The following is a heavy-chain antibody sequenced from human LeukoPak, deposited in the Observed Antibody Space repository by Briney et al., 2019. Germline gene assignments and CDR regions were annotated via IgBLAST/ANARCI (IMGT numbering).Heavy chain of an antibody. D-gene: IGHD3-22*01. CDR3: AKDHSSGYYAMYYFDY. V-gene: IGHV3-33*06. CDR1: GFTFSSYG. Sequence: GRPLRLSCAASGFTFSSYGMHWVRQAPGKGLEWVAVIWYDGSNKYYADSVKGRFTISRDNSKNTLYLQMKSLRAEDTAVYYCAKDHSSGYYAMYYFDYWGQGTLVTVSS. J-gene: IGHJ4*02. CDR2: IWYDGSNK.